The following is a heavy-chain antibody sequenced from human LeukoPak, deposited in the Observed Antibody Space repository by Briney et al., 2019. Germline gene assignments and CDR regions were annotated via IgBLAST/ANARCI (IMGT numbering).Heavy chain of an antibody. CDR3: AKGSVVYYDFWSGSYADY. CDR2: ISNSGERT. J-gene: IGHJ4*02. CDR1: GFNFVTYA. D-gene: IGHD3-3*01. Sequence: PGGSLRLSCAASGFNFVTYAMNWVRQAPGKGLEWVSVISNSGERTHYADSVKGRFTISRDNSKKMLFPQMDSLSAEDTATYYCAKGSVVYYDFWSGSYADYWGQGTLVTVSS. V-gene: IGHV3-23*01.